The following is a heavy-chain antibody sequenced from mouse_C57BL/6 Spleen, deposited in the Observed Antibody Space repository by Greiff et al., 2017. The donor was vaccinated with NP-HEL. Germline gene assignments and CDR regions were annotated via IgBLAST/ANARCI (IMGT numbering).Heavy chain of an antibody. J-gene: IGHJ2*01. Sequence: QVQLQQPGAELVKPGASVKLSCKASGYTFTSYWMHWVQQRPGQGLEWIGMIHPNSGSTNYNEKFKSKATLTVDKSYSTAYMQLSILTTEDYAVDYCAKNYYGSSPDYWGQGTTLTVSS. CDR3: AKNYYGSSPDY. CDR2: IHPNSGST. D-gene: IGHD1-1*01. V-gene: IGHV1-64*01. CDR1: GYTFTSYW.